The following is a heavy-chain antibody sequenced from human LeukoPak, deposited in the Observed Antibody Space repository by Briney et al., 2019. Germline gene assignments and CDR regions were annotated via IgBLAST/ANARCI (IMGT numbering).Heavy chain of an antibody. CDR2: ISGSGGST. Sequence: ASVKVSCKASGYTFTSYAMHWVRQAPGKGLEWVSAISGSGGSTYYADSVKGRFTISRDNSKNTLYLQMNSLRAEDTAVYYCAKEGETTSILRFLEWLGKYFDYWGQGTLVTVSS. D-gene: IGHD3-3*01. CDR3: AKEGETTSILRFLEWLGKYFDY. V-gene: IGHV3-23*01. J-gene: IGHJ4*02. CDR1: GYTFTSYA.